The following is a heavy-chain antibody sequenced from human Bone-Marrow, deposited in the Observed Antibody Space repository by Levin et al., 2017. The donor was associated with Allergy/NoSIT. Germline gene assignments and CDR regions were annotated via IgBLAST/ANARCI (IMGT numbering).Heavy chain of an antibody. CDR3: AKDIITIFGVVMNYYGMDV. V-gene: IGHV3-30*18. D-gene: IGHD3-3*01. J-gene: IGHJ6*02. CDR2: ISYDGSNK. Sequence: LPGGSLRLSCAASGFAFSSYGIHWVRQAPGNGLDWVAVISYDGSNKFYADSVKGRFTISRDNSKNTLYLQMNSLRAEDTAVYYCAKDIITIFGVVMNYYGMDVWGQGTTVTVSS. CDR1: GFAFSSYG.